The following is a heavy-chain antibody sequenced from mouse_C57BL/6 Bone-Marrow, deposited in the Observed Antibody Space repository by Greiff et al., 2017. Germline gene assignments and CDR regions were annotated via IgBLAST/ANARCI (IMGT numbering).Heavy chain of an antibody. V-gene: IGHV1-63*01. D-gene: IGHD2-12*01. CDR3: ARYRLNYFDY. Sequence: VQLQQSGAELVRPGTSVKMSCKASGYTFTNYWIGWAKQRPGHGLEWIGDIYPGGGYTNYNEKFKGKATLTADKSSSTAYMQFSSLTYEDSAIYYCARYRLNYFDYWGQGTTLTVSS. CDR2: IYPGGGYT. CDR1: GYTFTNYW. J-gene: IGHJ2*01.